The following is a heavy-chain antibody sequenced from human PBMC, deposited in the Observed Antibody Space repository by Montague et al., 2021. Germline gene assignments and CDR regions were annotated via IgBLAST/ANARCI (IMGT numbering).Heavy chain of an antibody. CDR3: ARGGLRNYYYYMDV. Sequence: SLSFSASGFPFRSYWMHWVRQAPGKGLVWVSRIKSDGLIAIYADSVKGRFTISRDNAKDTLHLQMNSLRAEDTATYYCARGGLRNYYYYMDVWGKGTTVTVSS. J-gene: IGHJ6*03. V-gene: IGHV3-74*01. CDR2: IKSDGLIA. D-gene: IGHD3-16*01. CDR1: GFPFRSYW.